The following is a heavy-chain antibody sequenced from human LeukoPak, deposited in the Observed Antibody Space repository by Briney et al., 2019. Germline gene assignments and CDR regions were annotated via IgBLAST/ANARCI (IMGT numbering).Heavy chain of an antibody. CDR1: GYSFTSYW. Sequence: PGGSLRLSCKGSGYSFTSYWIGWVRQMPGKGLEWMGIIYPGDSDTRYSPSFQGQVTISADKSISTAYLQWSSLKASDTARYYCARQYAVPAANDYWGQGTLVTVSS. J-gene: IGHJ4*02. V-gene: IGHV5-51*01. CDR3: ARQYAVPAANDY. D-gene: IGHD2-2*01. CDR2: IYPGDSDT.